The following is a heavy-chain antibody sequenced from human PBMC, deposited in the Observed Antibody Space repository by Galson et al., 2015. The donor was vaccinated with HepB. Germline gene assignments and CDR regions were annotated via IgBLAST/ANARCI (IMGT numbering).Heavy chain of an antibody. V-gene: IGHV3-33*01. CDR3: AREQRFGVRYGMDV. CDR1: GFTFSSSG. D-gene: IGHD3-10*01. CDR2: IWYDGSNK. J-gene: IGHJ6*02. Sequence: SLRLSCAASGFTFSSSGMHWVRQAPGKGLEWVAVIWYDGSNKYYADSVEGRFTISRDNSKDTLYLQMNSLRAEDTAVYYCAREQRFGVRYGMDVWGQGTTVTVSS.